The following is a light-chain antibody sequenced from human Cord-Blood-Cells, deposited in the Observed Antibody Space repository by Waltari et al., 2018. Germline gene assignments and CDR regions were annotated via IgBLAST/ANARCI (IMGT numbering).Light chain of an antibody. J-gene: IGKJ4*01. V-gene: IGKV3-20*01. CDR1: QNVSSSY. CDR2: GAS. CDR3: QQYGSSPT. Sequence: EIVLTQPPGTLSLSPGERATLSCRASQNVSSSYLAWYQQKPGQAPRLLIYGASSRATGIPDRFSGSGSGTDFTLTISRLEPEDFAVYYCQQYGSSPTFGGGTKVEIK.